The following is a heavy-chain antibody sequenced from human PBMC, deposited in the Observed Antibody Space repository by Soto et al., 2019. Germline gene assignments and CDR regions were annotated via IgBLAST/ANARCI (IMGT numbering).Heavy chain of an antibody. V-gene: IGHV3-11*01. CDR1: GFAFRHNY. Sequence: EGSVRLSCTVSGFAFRHNYLTWIRQAPGKGLEWLSYINTGGSPAYYADSVKGRFTISTDIAKKSLYLQMDSLRADDTGVYYCATGGIYYETWGQGTLVTVSS. J-gene: IGHJ5*02. D-gene: IGHD1-26*01. CDR3: ATGGIYYET. CDR2: INTGGSPA.